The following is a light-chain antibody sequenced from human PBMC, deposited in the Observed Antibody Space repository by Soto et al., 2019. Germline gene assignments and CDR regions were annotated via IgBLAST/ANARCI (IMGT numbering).Light chain of an antibody. CDR2: DAS. CDR3: QQRSNWRQT. CDR1: QSVSSY. Sequence: EIVLKLSPATLSLSPRERATLSCRASQSVSSYLAWYQQKPGQAPRLLIYDASNRATGIPARFSGSGSGTDFTLTISSLEPEDFAVYYCQQRSNWRQTFGQGTKVDIK. J-gene: IGKJ1*01. V-gene: IGKV3-11*01.